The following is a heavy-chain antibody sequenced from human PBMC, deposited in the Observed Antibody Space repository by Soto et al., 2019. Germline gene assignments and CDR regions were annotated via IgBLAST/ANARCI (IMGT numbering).Heavy chain of an antibody. D-gene: IGHD2-2*01. J-gene: IGHJ6*02. CDR3: ARGEDIVLVPAANYYYYGMDA. CDR2: INAGNGNT. Sequence: ASVKVSCKASGYTFTSYAMHWGRQAPGQRLEWMGWINAGNGNTKYSQKFQGRGTITRDTSASTADMELSSLRSEDAAVYYCARGEDIVLVPAANYYYYGMDAWGQGTTVTVPS. CDR1: GYTFTSYA. V-gene: IGHV1-3*01.